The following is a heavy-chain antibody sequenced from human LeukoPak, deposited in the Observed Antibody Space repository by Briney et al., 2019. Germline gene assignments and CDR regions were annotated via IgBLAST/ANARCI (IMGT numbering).Heavy chain of an antibody. Sequence: GGSLRLSCAASGFTFNSFAMHWVRQAPGKGLEHLAFIQSDGSDKYYADSVKGRFTIARDNSKNTLYLQMNGLRGDDTAVYYCVKDLPVLHSWGQGTLVTVSS. CDR2: IQSDGSDK. CDR3: VKDLPVLHS. CDR1: GFTFNSFA. J-gene: IGHJ4*02. D-gene: IGHD2-8*01. V-gene: IGHV3-30*02.